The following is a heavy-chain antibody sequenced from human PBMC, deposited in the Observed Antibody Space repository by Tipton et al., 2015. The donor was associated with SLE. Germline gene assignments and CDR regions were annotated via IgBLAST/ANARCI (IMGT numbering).Heavy chain of an antibody. D-gene: IGHD3-22*01. CDR2: INHSGST. CDR3: ARGSWYYYDSSGYYWG. J-gene: IGHJ4*02. V-gene: IGHV4-38-2*02. Sequence: TLSLTCSVSGYSINIGYYWGWIRQPPGKGLEWIGEINHSGSTNYNPSLKSRVTISVDTSKNQFSLKLNSVTAADTAVYYCARGSWYYYDSSGYYWGWSLGTLVTVSA. CDR1: GYSINIGYY.